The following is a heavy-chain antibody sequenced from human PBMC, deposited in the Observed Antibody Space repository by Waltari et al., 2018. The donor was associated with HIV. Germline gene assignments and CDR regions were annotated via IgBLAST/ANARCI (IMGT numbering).Heavy chain of an antibody. V-gene: IGHV3-49*03. CDR3: TRDGLYYDFWSGYPGY. CDR1: GFTFGDYV. CDR2: IRSKAYGGTT. D-gene: IGHD3-3*01. Sequence: EVQLVESGGGLVQPGRSLRLSCAAPGFTFGDYVMSWLRQAPGKGLEWVGFIRSKAYGGTTEYAASVKGRFTISRDDSKSIAYLQMNSLKTEDTAVYYCTRDGLYYDFWSGYPGYWGQGTLVTVSS. J-gene: IGHJ4*02.